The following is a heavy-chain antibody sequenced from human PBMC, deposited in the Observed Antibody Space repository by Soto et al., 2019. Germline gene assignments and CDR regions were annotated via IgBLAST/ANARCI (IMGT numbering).Heavy chain of an antibody. Sequence: KLRETLSLTCAVSGGSITSANWWTWVRQPPGGGLEWIGEISHSGTTNYKASLKSRVTMSVDKTKNDVSLKLTSVTAADTAVYYCARVLRGWFDPWGQGTPVTVSS. J-gene: IGHJ5*02. CDR2: ISHSGTT. CDR1: GGSITSANW. V-gene: IGHV4-4*03. CDR3: ARVLRGWFDP.